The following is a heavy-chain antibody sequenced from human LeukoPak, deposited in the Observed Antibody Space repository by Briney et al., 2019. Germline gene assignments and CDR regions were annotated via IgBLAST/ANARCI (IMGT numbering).Heavy chain of an antibody. CDR3: VTVVTQEPFDY. CDR1: GGSISSGDYY. J-gene: IGHJ4*02. D-gene: IGHD4-23*01. CDR2: IYYSGST. V-gene: IGHV4-30-4*01. Sequence: SETLSLTCTVSGGSISSGDYYWSWIRQPPGKGLEWIGYIYYSGSTYYNPSLKSRVTISVDTSKNQFSLKLSSVTAADTAVYYCVTVVTQEPFDYWGQGTLVTVSS.